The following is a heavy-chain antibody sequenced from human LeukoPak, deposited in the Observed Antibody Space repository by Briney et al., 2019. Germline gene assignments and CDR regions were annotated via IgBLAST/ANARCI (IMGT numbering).Heavy chain of an antibody. Sequence: PGGSLRLSCIASGFTLSTSWMSWVRQAPGKGLEWVGRIKSKTDGGTTDYAAPVKGRFTISRDDSKNTLYLQMNSLKTEDTAVYYCTAVPQWLVVDDYWGQGTLVTVSS. J-gene: IGHJ4*02. CDR3: TAVPQWLVVDDY. V-gene: IGHV3-15*01. CDR2: IKSKTDGGTT. D-gene: IGHD6-19*01. CDR1: GFTLSTSW.